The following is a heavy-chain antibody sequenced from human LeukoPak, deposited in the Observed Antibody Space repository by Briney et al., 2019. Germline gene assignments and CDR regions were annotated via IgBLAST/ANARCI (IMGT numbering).Heavy chain of an antibody. CDR2: ISSSSSFI. CDR3: ARDYCGSETPH. CDR1: GFTFSTYS. J-gene: IGHJ4*02. V-gene: IGHV3-21*01. D-gene: IGHD2-21*01. Sequence: GGSQRLSCAASGFTFSTYSMNWVRQAPGKGLEWVSSISSSSSFIYYADSVKGRFTISRDNAKNSLYLQMNSLRVKDTAVYYCARDYCGSETPHWGQGTLVTVSS.